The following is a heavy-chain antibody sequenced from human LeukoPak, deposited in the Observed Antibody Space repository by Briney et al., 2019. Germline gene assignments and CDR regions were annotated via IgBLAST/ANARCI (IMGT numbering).Heavy chain of an antibody. Sequence: SQTLSLTCTVSGGSISRYYWKWIRQPPGNGLEWIGYIYYIGITNYNPSLKSRATISVDTSKNQFSLKLRSVPAADTAVYYCARAGRWEGRPHAFDIWGQGTMVTVSS. CDR1: GGSISRYY. CDR2: IYYIGIT. D-gene: IGHD1-26*01. V-gene: IGHV4-59*01. J-gene: IGHJ3*02. CDR3: ARAGRWEGRPHAFDI.